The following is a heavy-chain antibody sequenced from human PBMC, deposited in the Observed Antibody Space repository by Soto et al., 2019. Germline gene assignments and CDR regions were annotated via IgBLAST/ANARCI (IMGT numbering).Heavy chain of an antibody. V-gene: IGHV3-74*01. CDR3: ARGVRNHYAMDV. CDR2: INSDESSK. CDR1: GFTLSNYW. J-gene: IGHJ6*02. D-gene: IGHD1-1*01. Sequence: EVQVEESGGGLVQPGGSLRLSCAASGFTLSNYWMHWVRQAPGKGLVWVSRINSDESSKNYADSVKGRFTISRDNAKNTVYLQMNSLRAEDTAVYYCARGVRNHYAMDVWGQGTTVTVSS.